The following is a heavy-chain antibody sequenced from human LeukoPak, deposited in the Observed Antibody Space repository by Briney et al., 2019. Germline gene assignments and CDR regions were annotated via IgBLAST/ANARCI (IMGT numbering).Heavy chain of an antibody. Sequence: PSETLSLTCTVSSGSINTYYWNWIRQPPGKGLEWIGYIYYSGSSNYNPSLKSRVTISVDTSKNQFSLKLSSVTAADTAVYYCARGAPYYDIVTGYRIYYFDYWGQGTLVTVSS. D-gene: IGHD3-9*01. V-gene: IGHV4-59*01. J-gene: IGHJ4*02. CDR2: IYYSGSS. CDR3: ARGAPYYDIVTGYRIYYFDY. CDR1: SGSINTYY.